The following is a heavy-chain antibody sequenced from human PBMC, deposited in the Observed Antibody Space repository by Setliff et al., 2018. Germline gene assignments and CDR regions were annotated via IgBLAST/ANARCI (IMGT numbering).Heavy chain of an antibody. D-gene: IGHD3-22*01. Sequence: ASVKVSCKASGYTFTSYSINWVRQAPGQGLEWMGWINTNTGNPTYAQGFTGRFVFSLDTSVSTAYLQISSLKAEDTAVYYCAREMGVYDSSGYLSYWGQGTRVTVSS. CDR3: AREMGVYDSSGYLSY. CDR2: INTNTGNP. J-gene: IGHJ4*02. CDR1: GYTFTSYS. V-gene: IGHV7-4-1*02.